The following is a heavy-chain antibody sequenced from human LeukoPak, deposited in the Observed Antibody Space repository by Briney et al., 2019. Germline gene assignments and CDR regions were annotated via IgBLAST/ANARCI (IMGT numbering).Heavy chain of an antibody. D-gene: IGHD3-22*01. CDR1: GYTFTGYY. CDR3: ARDPSSAMIVVVPNGPGDY. V-gene: IGHV1-2*02. Sequence: ASVKVSCKASGYTFTGYYMHWVPQAPGQGLEWMGWINPNSGGTNYAQKFQGRVTMTRDTSISTAYMELSRLRSDDTAVYYCARDPSSAMIVVVPNGPGDYWRQGTLVTVS. J-gene: IGHJ4*02. CDR2: INPNSGGT.